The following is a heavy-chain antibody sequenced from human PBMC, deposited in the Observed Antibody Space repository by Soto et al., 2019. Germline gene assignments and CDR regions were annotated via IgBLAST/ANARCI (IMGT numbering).Heavy chain of an antibody. D-gene: IGHD1-7*01. Sequence: QVQLVESGGGVVQPGRSLRLSCAASGFTFSSYGMHWVRLTPGKGLEWVALIWNDGTNPYYADSVQGRFTISRDNSKNTLYLQMNRLSAEDTAVYYCVRDNVASTNYFWFDPRGQGTLVTVSS. V-gene: IGHV3-33*01. J-gene: IGHJ5*02. CDR1: GFTFSSYG. CDR2: IWNDGTNP. CDR3: VRDNVASTNYFWFDP.